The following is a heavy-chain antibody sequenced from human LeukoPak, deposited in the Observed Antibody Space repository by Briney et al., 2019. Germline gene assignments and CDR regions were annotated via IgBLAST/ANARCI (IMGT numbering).Heavy chain of an antibody. CDR1: GYSISSGYY. CDR2: IYHSGST. J-gene: IGHJ6*03. CDR3: ARSTWIKYMDV. Sequence: SETLSLTCAVSGYSISSGYYWGWIRQPPGKGLEWIGSIYHSGSTYYNPSLKSRVTISGDTSKNQFSLKLNSVTAADTAVYYCARSTWIKYMDVWGKGTTVTVSS. V-gene: IGHV4-38-2*01. D-gene: IGHD5-12*01.